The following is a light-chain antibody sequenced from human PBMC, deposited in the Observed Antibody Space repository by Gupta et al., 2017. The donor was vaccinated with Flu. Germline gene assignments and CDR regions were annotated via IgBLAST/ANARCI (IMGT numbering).Light chain of an antibody. Sequence: DIQMTQSPSSLSESLGDRVTITCRASQDIGNSLDWFQQKPGRAPKSLIYAASRVQSGVPSKFSGSGCGTDFTLTISSRQPEDFANYYCQHKKSSPSLFGHGTKVDIE. CDR1: QDIGNS. CDR3: QHKKSSPSL. J-gene: IGKJ3*01. V-gene: IGKV1-16*02. CDR2: AAS.